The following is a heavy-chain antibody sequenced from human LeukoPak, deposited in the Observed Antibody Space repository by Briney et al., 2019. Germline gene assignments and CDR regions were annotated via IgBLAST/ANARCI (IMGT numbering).Heavy chain of an antibody. CDR3: AKATTAIVVDNFFDY. J-gene: IGHJ4*02. Sequence: PGGSLRLSCAASGFTFDDYAMHWVRQAPGKGLEWVSAISGNGGATYYADSVKGRFTISRDNSKNTLHLQMNSLRAEDTALYYCAKATTAIVVDNFFDYWGQGTLVSVSS. CDR2: ISGNGGAT. CDR1: GFTFDDYA. V-gene: IGHV3-23*01. D-gene: IGHD3-22*01.